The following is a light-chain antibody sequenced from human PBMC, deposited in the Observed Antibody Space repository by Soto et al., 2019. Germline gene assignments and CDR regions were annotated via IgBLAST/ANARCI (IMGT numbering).Light chain of an antibody. CDR2: GAS. Sequence: EIVMTQSPATLSVSPGERGTLSCRASQSVSNNLAWYQQNPGQAPRLLIYGASTRATGIPARFSGSGSGTEFTLTISSLQSEDFAVYYCQQYNPYSPWTFGQGTKVDIK. CDR3: QQYNPYSPWT. V-gene: IGKV3-15*01. CDR1: QSVSNN. J-gene: IGKJ1*01.